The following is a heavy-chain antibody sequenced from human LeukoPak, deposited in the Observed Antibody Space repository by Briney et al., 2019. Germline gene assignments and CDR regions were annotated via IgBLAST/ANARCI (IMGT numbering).Heavy chain of an antibody. CDR3: AKEPSQGIAAARSFDY. J-gene: IGHJ4*02. CDR2: IGTAGDT. Sequence: GGSLRLSCAASGFTFSSYDMHWVRQATGKGLEWVSAIGTAGDTYYPGSVKGRFTISRDNAKNSLYLQMNSLRAEDTALYYCAKEPSQGIAAARSFDYWGQGTLVTVSS. CDR1: GFTFSSYD. V-gene: IGHV3-13*01. D-gene: IGHD6-13*01.